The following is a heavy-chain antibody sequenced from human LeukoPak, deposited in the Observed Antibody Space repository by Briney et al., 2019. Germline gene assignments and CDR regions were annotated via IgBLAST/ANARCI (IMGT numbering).Heavy chain of an antibody. CDR2: ISYDGSNK. CDR1: GFTFSSYG. CDR3: ARDREPTPFDY. D-gene: IGHD1-26*01. V-gene: IGHV3-30*03. J-gene: IGHJ4*02. Sequence: PGRSLRLSCAASGFTFSSYGMHWVRQAPGKGLEWVAVISYDGSNKYYADSVKGRFTLSRDNSKNTLYLQMNSLRAEDTAVYYCARDREPTPFDYWGQGTLVTVSS.